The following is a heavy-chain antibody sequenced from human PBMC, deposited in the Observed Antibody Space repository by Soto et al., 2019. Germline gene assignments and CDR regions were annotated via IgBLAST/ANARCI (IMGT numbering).Heavy chain of an antibody. Sequence: SETLSLTCTVSGGSISSYYWSWIRQPPGKGLEWIGYIYYSGSTNYNPSLKSRVTISVDTSKNQFSLKLSSVTAADTAVYYCARDYLGSAYYYYGMDVWGQGTTVTVS. CDR3: ARDYLGSAYYYYGMDV. CDR1: GGSISSYY. J-gene: IGHJ6*02. V-gene: IGHV4-59*01. CDR2: IYYSGST.